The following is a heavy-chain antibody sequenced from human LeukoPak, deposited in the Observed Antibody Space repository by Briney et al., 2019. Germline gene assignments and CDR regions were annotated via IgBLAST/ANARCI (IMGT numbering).Heavy chain of an antibody. Sequence: GGSLRPSCTASGFAFSVYAMSWLRQPPGKGLEWVSTINADSGTTSYAASVRGRFTISRDNSKNTLYLQLNTLRADDTATYYCAKPISGGLAVTADWFHPWGQGTLVVVSS. D-gene: IGHD6-19*01. J-gene: IGHJ5*01. V-gene: IGHV3-23*01. CDR2: INADSGTT. CDR3: AKPISGGLAVTADWFHP. CDR1: GFAFSVYA.